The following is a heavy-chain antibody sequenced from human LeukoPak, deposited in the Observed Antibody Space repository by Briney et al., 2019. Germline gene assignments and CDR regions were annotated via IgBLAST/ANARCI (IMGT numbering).Heavy chain of an antibody. V-gene: IGHV4-4*07. J-gene: IGHJ6*02. CDR3: ARGRAVAWDYFYYGMDV. CDR2: IYTSGST. Sequence: SETLSLTCTVSGGSISSYYWSWIRQPAGKGLEWIGRIYTSGSTNYNPSLKSRVTISVDTSKNQFSLKLSSVTAADTAVYYCARGRAVAWDYFYYGMDVWGQGTKVTVSS. D-gene: IGHD6-19*01. CDR1: GGSISSYY.